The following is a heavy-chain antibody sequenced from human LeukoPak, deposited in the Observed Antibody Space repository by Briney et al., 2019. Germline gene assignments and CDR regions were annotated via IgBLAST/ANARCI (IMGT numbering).Heavy chain of an antibody. V-gene: IGHV4-59*12. D-gene: IGHD2-2*02. CDR1: GGSISSYY. J-gene: IGHJ3*02. Sequence: SETLSLTCTVSGGSISSYYWSWIRQPPGKGLEWIGYIYYSGSTNYNPSLKSRVTMSVDTSKNQFSLKLSSVTAADTAVYYCARAGYCSSTSCYKGNAFDIWGQGTMVTVSS. CDR2: IYYSGST. CDR3: ARAGYCSSTSCYKGNAFDI.